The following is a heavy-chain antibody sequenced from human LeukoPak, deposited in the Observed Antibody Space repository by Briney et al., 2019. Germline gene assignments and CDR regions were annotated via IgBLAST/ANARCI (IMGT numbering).Heavy chain of an antibody. J-gene: IGHJ4*02. V-gene: IGHV3-21*01. D-gene: IGHD6-19*01. CDR3: ARDMLAVAGMDY. CDR2: ISSSSSYI. Sequence: PGGSLRLSCAASGFTFSSYEMNWVRQAPGKGLEWVSSISSSSSYIYYADSVKGRFTISRDNAKNSLYLQMNSLRAEDTAVYYCARDMLAVAGMDYWGQGTLVTVSS. CDR1: GFTFSSYE.